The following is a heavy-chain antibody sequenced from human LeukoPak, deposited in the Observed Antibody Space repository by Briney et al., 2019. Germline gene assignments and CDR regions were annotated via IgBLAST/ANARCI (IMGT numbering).Heavy chain of an antibody. CDR2: IWYDGSDK. J-gene: IGHJ6*03. CDR3: AKGLHMDV. CDR1: GFIFSSYA. V-gene: IGHV3-33*06. Sequence: PGGSLRLSCAAPGFIFSSYAMHWVRQAPGKGLEWVALIWYDGSDKYHADSVKGRFTISRDNSKNTLYLQMNSLRAEDTAVYYCAKGLHMDVWGKGTTVTVSS. D-gene: IGHD2-15*01.